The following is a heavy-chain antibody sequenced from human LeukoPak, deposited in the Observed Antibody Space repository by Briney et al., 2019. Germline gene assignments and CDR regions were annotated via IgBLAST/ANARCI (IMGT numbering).Heavy chain of an antibody. D-gene: IGHD4-17*01. J-gene: IGHJ4*02. CDR3: ARTDDPYYGDYDLHDRTGGSYYFDY. CDR1: GFTFSSYA. Sequence: TGGSLRLSCAASGFTFSSYAMSWVRQAPGKGLEWVSAISGSGGSTYYADSVKGRFTISRDNAKNSLYLQMNSLRAEDTAVYYCARTDDPYYGDYDLHDRTGGSYYFDYWGQGTLVTVSS. V-gene: IGHV3-23*01. CDR2: ISGSGGST.